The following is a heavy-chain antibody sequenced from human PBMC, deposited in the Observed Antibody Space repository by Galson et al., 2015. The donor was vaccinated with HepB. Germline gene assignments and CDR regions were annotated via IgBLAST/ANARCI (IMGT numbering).Heavy chain of an antibody. J-gene: IGHJ6*03. D-gene: IGHD5-12*01. CDR3: ATLTHSGYDFYYYMDV. CDR1: GYTLTELS. CDR2: FDPEDGET. Sequence: SVKVSCKVSGYTLTELSMHWVRQAPGKGLEWMGGFDPEDGETIYAQKFQGRVTMTEDTSTDTAYMELSSLRSEGTAVYYCATLTHSGYDFYYYMDVWGKGTTVAVSS. V-gene: IGHV1-24*01.